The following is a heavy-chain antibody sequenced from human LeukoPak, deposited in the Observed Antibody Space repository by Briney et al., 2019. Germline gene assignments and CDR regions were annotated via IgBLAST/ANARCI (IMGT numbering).Heavy chain of an antibody. CDR1: GFTVSSNY. CDR2: IYSGGST. V-gene: IGHV3-66*02. Sequence: GGSLRLSCAASGFTVSSNYMSWVRQAPGKGLEWVSVIYSGGSTYYADSVKGRFTISRDNSKNTLYLQMNSLRAEDTAVYYCASSAYYDSSGYLDVWGQGTTVTVSS. CDR3: ASSAYYDSSGYLDV. D-gene: IGHD3-22*01. J-gene: IGHJ6*02.